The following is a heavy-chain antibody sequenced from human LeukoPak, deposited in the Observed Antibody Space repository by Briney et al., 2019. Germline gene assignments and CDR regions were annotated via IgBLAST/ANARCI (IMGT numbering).Heavy chain of an antibody. V-gene: IGHV4-59*01. D-gene: IGHD6-19*01. Sequence: SETLSLTCTVSVGSISSYYWSWLRQPPGKGLEWIGYIYYSGSTNYNPSLKSRVTISVDTSKNQFSLKLSSVTAADTAVYYCARDPAVAGSSYYGMDVWGKGTTVTVSS. CDR2: IYYSGST. J-gene: IGHJ6*04. CDR1: VGSISSYY. CDR3: ARDPAVAGSSYYGMDV.